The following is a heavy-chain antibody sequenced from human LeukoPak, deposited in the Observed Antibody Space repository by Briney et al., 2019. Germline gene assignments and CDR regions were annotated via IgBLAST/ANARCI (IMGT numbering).Heavy chain of an antibody. V-gene: IGHV4-34*01. J-gene: IGHJ4*02. D-gene: IGHD3-10*01. CDR2: INHSGST. CDR1: GGSFSGYY. CDR3: ARHVKVRGENYFDY. Sequence: PSETLSLTCAVYGGSFSGYYWSWIRQPPGKGLEWIGEINHSGSTNYNPSLKSRVTISVDTSKNQFSLKLSSVTAADTAVYYCARHVKVRGENYFDYWGQGTLVTVSS.